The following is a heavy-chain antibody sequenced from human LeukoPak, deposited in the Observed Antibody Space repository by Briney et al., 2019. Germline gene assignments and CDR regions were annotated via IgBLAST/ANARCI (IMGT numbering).Heavy chain of an antibody. J-gene: IGHJ4*02. V-gene: IGHV4-34*01. CDR1: GGSFSGYY. CDR3: ARGFHRYSYGFGVYYFDY. D-gene: IGHD5-18*01. CDR2: INHSGST. Sequence: SETLSLTCAVSGGSFSGYYWSWLRQPPGKGLEWIGEINHSGSTNYNPSLKSRVTISVDTSKNQFSLKLSSVTAADTAVYYCARGFHRYSYGFGVYYFDYWGQGTLVTVSS.